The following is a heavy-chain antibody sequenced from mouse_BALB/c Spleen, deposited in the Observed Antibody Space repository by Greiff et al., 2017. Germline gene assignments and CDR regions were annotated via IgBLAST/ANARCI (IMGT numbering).Heavy chain of an antibody. CDR3: TRSDYYYGSRGAMDY. J-gene: IGHJ4*01. Sequence: QVQLQQSGAELVKPGASVKLSCKASGYTFTSYYMYWVKQRPGQGLEWIGEINPSNGGTNFNEKFKSKATLTVDKSSSTAYMQLSSLTSEDSAVYYCTRSDYYYGSRGAMDYWGQGTSVTVSS. CDR2: INPSNGGT. D-gene: IGHD1-1*01. CDR1: GYTFTSYY. V-gene: IGHV1S81*02.